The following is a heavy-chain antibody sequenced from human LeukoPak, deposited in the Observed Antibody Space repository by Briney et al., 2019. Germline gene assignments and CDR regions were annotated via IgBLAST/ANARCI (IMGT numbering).Heavy chain of an antibody. Sequence: GASVKVSCKASGGTFSIYAISWVRQAPGQGLEWMGGIIPIFGTASYAQKFQGRVTITTDESTSTAYMELSSLRSGDTAVYYCATPAPIVANANDYSYYMDVWGKGTTVTVSS. J-gene: IGHJ6*03. CDR3: ATPAPIVANANDYSYYMDV. V-gene: IGHV1-69*05. CDR2: IIPIFGTA. CDR1: GGTFSIYA. D-gene: IGHD2-15*01.